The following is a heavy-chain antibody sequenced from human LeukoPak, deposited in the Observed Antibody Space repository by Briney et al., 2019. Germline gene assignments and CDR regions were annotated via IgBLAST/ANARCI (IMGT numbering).Heavy chain of an antibody. D-gene: IGHD2-2*02. CDR1: GFTFTSSA. CDR2: IVVGSGNT. CDR3: AAASTYCSSTSCSTEY. Sequence: SVKVSCKASGFTFTSSAVQWVRQARGQRLEWIGWIVVGSGNTNYAQKFQGRVTFSRDMSIGTAYMELSSLRSEDTAVYYCAAASTYCSSTSCSTEYWGQGTLVTVSS. J-gene: IGHJ4*02. V-gene: IGHV1-58*01.